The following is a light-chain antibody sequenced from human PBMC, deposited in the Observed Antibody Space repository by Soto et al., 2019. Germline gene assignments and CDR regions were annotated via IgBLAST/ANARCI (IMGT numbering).Light chain of an antibody. CDR3: VQFSHFPRT. CDR2: QIS. Sequence: DIVLTQTPLSSPVTLGQPASISCRSSQSLVYSDGNTYLSWLQQRPGQPPRLLIYQISNRFSGVPDRFSGSVAGTDFTLKISRVEAEDVGVYSCVQFSHFPRTFGQGTKVEIK. V-gene: IGKV2-24*01. CDR1: QSLVYSDGNTY. J-gene: IGKJ1*01.